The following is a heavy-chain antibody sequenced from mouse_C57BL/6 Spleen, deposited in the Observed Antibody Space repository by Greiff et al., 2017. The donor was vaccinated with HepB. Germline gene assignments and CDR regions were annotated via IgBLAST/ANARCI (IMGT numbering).Heavy chain of an antibody. CDR2: ISNLAYSI. D-gene: IGHD1-1*01. V-gene: IGHV5-15*01. Sequence: VMLVESGGGLVQPGGSLKLSCAASGFTFSDYGMAWVRQAPRKGPEWVAFISNLAYSIYYADTVTGRFTISRENAKNTLYLEMRSLRSEETAMYYCARHNYGSSYHYAMDYWGQGTSVTVSS. CDR3: ARHNYGSSYHYAMDY. J-gene: IGHJ4*01. CDR1: GFTFSDYG.